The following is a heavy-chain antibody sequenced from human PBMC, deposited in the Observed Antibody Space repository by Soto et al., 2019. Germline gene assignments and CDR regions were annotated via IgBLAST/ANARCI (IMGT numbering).Heavy chain of an antibody. D-gene: IGHD6-19*01. CDR2: INPSGGST. Sequence: ASVKVSCKASAYTFTSYYMHWVRQAPGQGLEWMGIINPSGGSTSYAQKFQGRVTMTRDTSTSTVYMELSSLRSEATAVYYRASGGIAVAGVVYAYWAQRSLVLGSP. J-gene: IGHJ4*02. V-gene: IGHV1-46*01. CDR1: AYTFTSYY. CDR3: ASGGIAVAGVVYAY.